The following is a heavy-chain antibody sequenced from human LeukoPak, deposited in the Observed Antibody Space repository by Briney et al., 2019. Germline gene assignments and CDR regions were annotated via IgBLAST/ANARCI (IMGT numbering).Heavy chain of an antibody. Sequence: PSETLSLTCAVYGGSFSGYYWSWIRQRPGKGLEWIGYIYKTGSTYYSPSLKSRVTMSVDTSKNQFSLKLNSVTAADTAVYYCARDVLRWGQGTLVTVSS. CDR1: GGSFSGYY. J-gene: IGHJ4*02. CDR2: IYKTGST. V-gene: IGHV4-34*09. CDR3: ARDVLR.